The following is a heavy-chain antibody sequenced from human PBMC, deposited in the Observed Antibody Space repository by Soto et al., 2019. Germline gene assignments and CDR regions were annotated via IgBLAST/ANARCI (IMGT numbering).Heavy chain of an antibody. CDR2: TYYRSKWYN. V-gene: IGHV6-1*01. CDR3: ARETGRLALNWYFDL. J-gene: IGHJ2*01. D-gene: IGHD1-1*01. CDR1: GDSVSSNSAA. Sequence: SQTLSLTCAISGDSVSSNSAAWNWIRQSPSRGLEWLGRTYYRSKWYNDYAVSVKSRITINPDTSKNQFSLQLNSVTPEDTAVSYCARETGRLALNWYFDLWCRGTLVTVSS.